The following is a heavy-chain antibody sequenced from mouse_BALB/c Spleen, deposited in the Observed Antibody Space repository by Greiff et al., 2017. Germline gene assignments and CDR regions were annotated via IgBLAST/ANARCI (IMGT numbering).Heavy chain of an antibody. Sequence: VKLMESGAELEKPRASVKMSCKASGYTFTSYWMHWVKQRPGQGLEWIGYINPSTGYTEYNQKFKDKATLTADKSSSTAYMQLSSLTSEDSAVYYCARLGGGSYYLDYWGQGTTLTVSS. V-gene: IGHV1-7*01. CDR2: INPSTGYT. CDR3: ARLGGGSYYLDY. D-gene: IGHD4-1*01. J-gene: IGHJ2*01. CDR1: GYTFTSYW.